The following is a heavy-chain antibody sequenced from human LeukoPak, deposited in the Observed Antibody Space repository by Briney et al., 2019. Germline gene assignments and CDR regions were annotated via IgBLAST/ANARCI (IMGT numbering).Heavy chain of an antibody. D-gene: IGHD4-17*01. CDR3: ACGIQTATTDFD. J-gene: IGHJ4*02. CDR1: RFTLSDHY. V-gene: IGHV3-72*01. CDR2: TRNKAVSYTT. Sequence: GWSLRLSCAASRFTLSDHYMDLVRQAPGTGLEWVGRTRNKAVSYTTEYDASVRGRFNISRDDSKNLLYLQMNSLKIEDTAVYYCACGIQTATTDFDWGRGTLVTVSS.